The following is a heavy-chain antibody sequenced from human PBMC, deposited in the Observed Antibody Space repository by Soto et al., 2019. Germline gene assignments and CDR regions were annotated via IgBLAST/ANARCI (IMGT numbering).Heavy chain of an antibody. CDR2: INPSGGST. CDR1: GYTFTSYY. Sequence: ASVKVSCKASGYTFTSYYMHWVRQAPGQGLEWMGIINPSGGSTSYAQKFQGRVTITRDTSTSTAYMELSSLRSEDTAVYYCARELGVAGTDYWGQGTLVTVSS. J-gene: IGHJ4*02. D-gene: IGHD2-15*01. V-gene: IGHV1-46*01. CDR3: ARELGVAGTDY.